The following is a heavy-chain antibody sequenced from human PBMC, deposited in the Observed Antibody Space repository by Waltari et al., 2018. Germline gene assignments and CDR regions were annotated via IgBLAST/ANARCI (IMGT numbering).Heavy chain of an antibody. V-gene: IGHV3-33*01. Sequence: QVQLVESGGGVVQPGRSLRLSCAASGFTFSSYGMPWVRQAPGKGLEWVAVICYDGRNKDYADSVKGRFTISRDNSKNTLYLQMNSLRAEDTAVYYCARSLKYSSSWYGFHYWGQGTLVTVSS. J-gene: IGHJ4*02. CDR2: ICYDGRNK. CDR1: GFTFSSYG. CDR3: ARSLKYSSSWYGFHY. D-gene: IGHD6-13*01.